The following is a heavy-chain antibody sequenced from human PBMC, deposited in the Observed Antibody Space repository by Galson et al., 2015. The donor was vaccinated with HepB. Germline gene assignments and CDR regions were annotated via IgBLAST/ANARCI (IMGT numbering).Heavy chain of an antibody. CDR1: GFTFSSYG. CDR2: IWYDGSNK. V-gene: IGHV3-33*08. Sequence: SLRLSCAAPGFTFSSYGMHWVRPAPGKGLEWVAVIWYDGSNKYYADSVKGRFTISRDNSKNTLYLQMNSLRAEDTAVYYCSAAVADHFDYWGQGTLVTVSS. CDR3: SAAVADHFDY. D-gene: IGHD6-19*01. J-gene: IGHJ4*02.